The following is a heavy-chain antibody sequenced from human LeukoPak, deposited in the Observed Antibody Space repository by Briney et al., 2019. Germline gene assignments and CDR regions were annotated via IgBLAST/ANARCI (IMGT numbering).Heavy chain of an antibody. CDR1: GFIFSNYG. Sequence: QPGGSLRLSCAASGFIFSNYGMHWVRQVPGKGLEWVAFIRYDGSNQFYADSVRGRFTISRDNGKNTLYLQMNSLGAEDTAVYYCAKDQAGAWGQGTRVTVSS. CDR3: AKDQAGA. D-gene: IGHD1-26*01. V-gene: IGHV3-30*02. J-gene: IGHJ5*02. CDR2: IRYDGSNQ.